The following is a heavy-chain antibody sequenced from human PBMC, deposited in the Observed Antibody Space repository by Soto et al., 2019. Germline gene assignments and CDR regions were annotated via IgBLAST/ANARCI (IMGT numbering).Heavy chain of an antibody. Sequence: QVQLVESGGGVVQPGRSLRLSCAASGFTFSSYAMHWVRQAAGKGLEWVAGISYDGSNKYYADSVKVRFTISRDNSKNTLYLQMNSLRTEDTAVYYCARPLWRDDYNWGYFDLWGRGTLVTVSS. CDR2: ISYDGSNK. CDR1: GFTFSSYA. CDR3: ARPLWRDDYNWGYFDL. D-gene: IGHD1-1*01. V-gene: IGHV3-30-3*01. J-gene: IGHJ2*01.